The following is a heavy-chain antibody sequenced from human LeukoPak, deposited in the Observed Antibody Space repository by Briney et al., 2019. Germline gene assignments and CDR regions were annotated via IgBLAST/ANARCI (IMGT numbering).Heavy chain of an antibody. V-gene: IGHV3-23*01. CDR1: GFTFSSYA. CDR2: ISGSGGST. CDR3: AKSIVNSGTYIPFDY. Sequence: PGGSLRLSCAASGFTFSSYAMSWVRQAPGKGLEWVSAISGSGGSTYYADSVKGRFTISRDKSKNSLYLQMNSLRVEDTAIYYCAKSIVNSGTYIPFDYWGQGTLVTVSS. D-gene: IGHD1-26*01. J-gene: IGHJ4*02.